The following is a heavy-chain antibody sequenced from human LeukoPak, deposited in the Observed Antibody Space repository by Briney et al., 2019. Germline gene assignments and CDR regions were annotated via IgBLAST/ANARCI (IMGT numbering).Heavy chain of an antibody. CDR3: ARGGGLDV. V-gene: IGHV3-48*01. Sequence: GGSLRLSCAASGFTFNTYTMNWVRQAPGKGLEWVSYISGSSGIIDYADSVRGRFTISRDNAKNSLYLQMNSLRAEDTAVYYCARGGGLDVWGQGATVTVSS. J-gene: IGHJ6*02. CDR1: GFTFNTYT. CDR2: ISGSSGII.